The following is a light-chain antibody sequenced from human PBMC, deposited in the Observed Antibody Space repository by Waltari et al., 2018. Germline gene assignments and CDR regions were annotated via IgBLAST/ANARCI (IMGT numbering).Light chain of an antibody. CDR2: WAS. V-gene: IGKV4-1*01. CDR1: QNIFYNFNNKHY. CDR3: KQYYSLPYT. J-gene: IGKJ2*01. Sequence: DIVMTHSPDSLAVSLGERATINCKSSQNIFYNFNNKHYLTWYHQKPGQSPKLLIYWASTRESGVPDRFSGSGSGTDFTLTISSLQAEDVAVYFCKQYYSLPYTFGQGTKVEIK.